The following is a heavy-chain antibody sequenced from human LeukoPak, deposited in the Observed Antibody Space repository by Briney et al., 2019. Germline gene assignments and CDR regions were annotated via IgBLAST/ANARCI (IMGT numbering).Heavy chain of an antibody. Sequence: KPSETLSLTCAVYGGSFSDYYWTWIRQPPGKGLEWIGYIYYSGSTNYNPSLKSQVTISVDTSKNQFSLKLSSVTAADTAVYYCAGSQNIYYYYYYGMDVWGQGTTVTVSS. CDR2: IYYSGST. J-gene: IGHJ6*02. CDR1: GGSFSDYY. D-gene: IGHD1/OR15-1a*01. V-gene: IGHV4-59*08. CDR3: AGSQNIYYYYYYGMDV.